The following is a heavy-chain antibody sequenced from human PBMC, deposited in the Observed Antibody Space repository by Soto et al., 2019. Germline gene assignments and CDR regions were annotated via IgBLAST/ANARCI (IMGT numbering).Heavy chain of an antibody. CDR1: GGSFSGYY. D-gene: IGHD3-3*01. Sequence: SETLSLTCAVYGGSFSGYYWSWIRQPPGKGLEWIGEINHSGSTNYNPSLKSRVTISVDTSKNQFSLKLSSVTAADTAVYYCARRRDFWSGYYVRRPYYFDYRGKGTLVTVSS. V-gene: IGHV4-34*01. CDR2: INHSGST. J-gene: IGHJ4*02. CDR3: ARRRDFWSGYYVRRPYYFDY.